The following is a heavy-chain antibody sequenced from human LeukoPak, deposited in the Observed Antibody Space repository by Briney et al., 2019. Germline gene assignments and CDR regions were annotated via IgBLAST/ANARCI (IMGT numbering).Heavy chain of an antibody. V-gene: IGHV1-18*04. CDR2: ISAYSGNT. J-gene: IGHJ4*02. D-gene: IGHD3-3*01. Sequence: ASVKVSCKASGYTFTSYGISWVRQAPGQGLEWMGWISAYSGNTNYAQKLQGRVTMTTDTSTSTAYMELRSLRSDDTAVYYCARDSDFWSGYYFDYWGQGTLVTVSS. CDR3: ARDSDFWSGYYFDY. CDR1: GYTFTSYG.